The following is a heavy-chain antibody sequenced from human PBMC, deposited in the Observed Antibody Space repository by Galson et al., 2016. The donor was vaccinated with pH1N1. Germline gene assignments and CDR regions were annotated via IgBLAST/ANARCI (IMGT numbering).Heavy chain of an antibody. CDR3: ARADHFAANGGFDP. Sequence: SVKVSCKASGYPFTRYDINWVRQAPGQGLEWMGWVNPNNGNAGYARKFRDRVTLTRDTSINTVYMEMSSLRHDDAAVYYRARADHFAANGGFDPWGQGTLVTVSS. J-gene: IGHJ5*02. D-gene: IGHD3-10*01. V-gene: IGHV1-8*03. CDR1: GYPFTRYD. CDR2: VNPNNGNA.